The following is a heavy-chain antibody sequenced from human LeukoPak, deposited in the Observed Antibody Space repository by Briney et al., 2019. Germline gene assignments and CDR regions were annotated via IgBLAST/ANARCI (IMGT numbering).Heavy chain of an antibody. CDR1: GFTFSSYN. CDR3: ARGSKPICY. D-gene: IGHD3-10*01. Sequence: GGSLRLSCAASGFTFSSYNMNWFRQAPGKGLEWVSCITSSRTYIYYADSVKGRFTISRDNAKNTVYLQMNSLRSEDTAVYYCARGSKPICYWGQGTLVTVSS. V-gene: IGHV3-21*01. CDR2: ITSSRTYI. J-gene: IGHJ4*02.